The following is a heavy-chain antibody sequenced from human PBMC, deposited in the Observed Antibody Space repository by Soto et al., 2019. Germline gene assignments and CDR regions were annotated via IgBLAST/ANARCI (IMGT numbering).Heavy chain of an antibody. D-gene: IGHD2-15*01. V-gene: IGHV1-46*03. J-gene: IGHJ5*02. CDR2: INPSGGST. CDR1: GYTYTSYY. CDR3: ARGGRAGAYNWFDP. Sequence: ASVKVSCKASGYTYTSYYMHWVRQAPGQGLEWIGLINPSGGSTTYAQKFQGRVTMTRDTSTSTVYMELSGLRSEDTAVYYCARGGRAGAYNWFDPWGQETLVTVSS.